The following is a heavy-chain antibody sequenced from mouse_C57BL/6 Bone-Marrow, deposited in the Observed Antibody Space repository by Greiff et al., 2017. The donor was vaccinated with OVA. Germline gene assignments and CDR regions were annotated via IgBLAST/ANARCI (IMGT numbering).Heavy chain of an antibody. CDR1: GYTFTSYW. D-gene: IGHD2-4*01. CDR3: AKADDYDGWYFDV. J-gene: IGHJ1*03. CDR2: IDPSDSYT. V-gene: IGHV1-69*01. Sequence: QVQLQQPGAELVMPGASVKLSCKASGYTFTSYWMHWVKQRPGQGLEWIGEIDPSDSYTNYNQKFKGKSTLTVDKSSSTAYMQLSSLTSEDSAVYYCAKADDYDGWYFDVWGTGTTVTVSS.